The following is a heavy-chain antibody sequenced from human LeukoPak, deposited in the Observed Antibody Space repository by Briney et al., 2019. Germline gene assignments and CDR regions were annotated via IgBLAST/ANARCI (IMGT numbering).Heavy chain of an antibody. Sequence: PSGTLSLTRGVSVGSLSGTNWWSWGRQPPGQGLGWIGEISLAGQTNDNPSLYRRVTLSLEKTRNQLSLHLSSVNEPDTPPYFRSRDSGPFCPFGDWGQGTLVIVSA. CDR2: ISLAGQT. CDR3: SRDSGPFCPFGD. J-gene: IGHJ4*02. CDR1: VGSLSGTNW. D-gene: IGHD1-26*01. V-gene: IGHV4-4*02.